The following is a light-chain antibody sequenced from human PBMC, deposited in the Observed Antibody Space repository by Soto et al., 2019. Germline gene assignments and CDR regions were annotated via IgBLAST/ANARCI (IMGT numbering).Light chain of an antibody. Sequence: DMKLTQSPSSVSASVGDRVTITCRASQGISNWLAWYQQKPGKAPKLLIYGASNLQSGVPSRFSGGGSGTHFTLIISSLQPEDFATYYCQQTNTFLPLTFGGGTKVEIK. J-gene: IGKJ4*01. CDR1: QGISNW. V-gene: IGKV1-12*01. CDR2: GAS. CDR3: QQTNTFLPLT.